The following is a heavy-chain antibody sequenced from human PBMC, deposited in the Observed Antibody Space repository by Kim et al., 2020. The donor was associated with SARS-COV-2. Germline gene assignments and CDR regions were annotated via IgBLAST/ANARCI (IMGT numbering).Heavy chain of an antibody. Sequence: GGSLRLSCAASGFTFTDYAMHWVRQAPGKGLEWVSGISWNSGAIGYADSVKGRFTIARANDKNSLYLQMNRLRGEDTALYYCAKDIDYGDYSVFGGLDYWGQGALVAVSS. CDR2: ISWNSGAI. CDR1: GFTFTDYA. D-gene: IGHD4-17*01. J-gene: IGHJ4*02. CDR3: AKDIDYGDYSVFGGLDY. V-gene: IGHV3-9*01.